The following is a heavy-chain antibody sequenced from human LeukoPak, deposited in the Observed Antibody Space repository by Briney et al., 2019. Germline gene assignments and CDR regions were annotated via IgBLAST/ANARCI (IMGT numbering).Heavy chain of an antibody. CDR3: ARGSEDSSGYSTRSHYYFDY. CDR1: GGSFSGYY. CDR2: INHSGST. Sequence: PSETLSPTCAVYGGSFSGYYWSWIRQPPGKGLEWIGEINHSGSTNYNPSLKSRVTISVDTSKNQFSLKLSSVTAADTAVYYCARGSEDSSGYSTRSHYYFDYWGQGTLVTVSS. J-gene: IGHJ4*02. D-gene: IGHD3-22*01. V-gene: IGHV4-34*01.